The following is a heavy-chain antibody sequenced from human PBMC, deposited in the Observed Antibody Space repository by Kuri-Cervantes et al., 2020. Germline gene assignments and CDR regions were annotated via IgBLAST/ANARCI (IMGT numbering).Heavy chain of an antibody. CDR1: GFTFSSYS. CDR2: ISSSSSYI. Sequence: GGSLRLSCAASGFTFSSYSMNWVRQAPGKGLEWVSSISSSSSYIYYADSVKGRFTISRDNAKNSLYLQMNSLRAEDTAVYYCARERDDFWSGYYTWAGDHYYYGMDVWGQGTTVTVSS. V-gene: IGHV3-21*01. J-gene: IGHJ6*02. D-gene: IGHD3-3*01. CDR3: ARERDDFWSGYYTWAGDHYYYGMDV.